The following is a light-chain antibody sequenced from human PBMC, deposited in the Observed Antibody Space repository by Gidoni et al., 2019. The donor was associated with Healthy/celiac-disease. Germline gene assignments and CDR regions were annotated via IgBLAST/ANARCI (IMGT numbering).Light chain of an antibody. CDR1: KLGDKY. Sequence: SYELTQPPSVSVSPGQTASITCSGDKLGDKYACWYQQTPGQSPVLVIYHDSKRPSGIPERFSGSNSGNTATLTISGTQAMDEADYYCQAWDSSTEVFGGGTKLTVL. CDR2: HDS. V-gene: IGLV3-1*01. CDR3: QAWDSSTEV. J-gene: IGLJ2*01.